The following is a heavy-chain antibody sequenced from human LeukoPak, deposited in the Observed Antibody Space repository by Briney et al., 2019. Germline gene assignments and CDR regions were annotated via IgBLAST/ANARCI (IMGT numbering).Heavy chain of an antibody. CDR2: INTSGGGT. V-gene: IGHV1-46*01. CDR1: GYTFTNYY. D-gene: IGHD2-8*01. CDR3: GRSMVYTIPGLWFDL. J-gene: IGHJ5*02. Sequence: GASVKVSCKASGYTFTNYYIHWVRQAPGQGLEWVGIINTSGGGTNYAQKFQGRVTMTRDTSTSTVYMELSSLRSEDTAVYYCGRSMVYTIPGLWFDLWGQGTLVTVSS.